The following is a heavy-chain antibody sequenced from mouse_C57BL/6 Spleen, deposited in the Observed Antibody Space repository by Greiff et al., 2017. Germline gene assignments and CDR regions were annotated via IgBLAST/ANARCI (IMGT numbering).Heavy chain of an antibody. Sequence: QVQLKESGAELARPGASVKLSCKASGYTFTSYGISWVKQRTGQGLEWIGEIYPRSGNTYYNEKFKGKATLTADKSSSTAYMELRSLTSEDSAVYFCARNDYDDGDYAMDDWGQGTSVTVSS. V-gene: IGHV1-81*01. J-gene: IGHJ4*01. CDR3: ARNDYDDGDYAMDD. CDR2: IYPRSGNT. D-gene: IGHD2-4*01. CDR1: GYTFTSYG.